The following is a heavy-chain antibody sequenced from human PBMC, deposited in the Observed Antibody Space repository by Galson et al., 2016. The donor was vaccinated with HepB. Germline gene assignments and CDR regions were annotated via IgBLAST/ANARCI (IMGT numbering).Heavy chain of an antibody. D-gene: IGHD3-16*01. CDR1: GFTFRGHW. J-gene: IGHJ4*02. CDR3: ARAKSWFGGVLDY. Sequence: SLRLSCAASGFTFRGHWMFWVRQAPGKGLVWVSRINNDGSSTSYADSVKGRFTISRDNDKNTLYLQMNSLTVEDTAVYFCARAKSWFGGVLDYWGQGTLVTVSS. V-gene: IGHV3-74*01. CDR2: INNDGSST.